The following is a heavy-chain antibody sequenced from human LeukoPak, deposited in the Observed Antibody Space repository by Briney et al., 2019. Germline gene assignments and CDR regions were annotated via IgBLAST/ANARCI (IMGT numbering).Heavy chain of an antibody. CDR3: ARCGATVPYYFDY. CDR1: GFTFSSYA. CDR2: ISYDGSNK. V-gene: IGHV3-30-3*01. Sequence: GGSLRLSCAASGFTFSSYAMHWVRQAPGKGLEWVAVISYDGSNKYYADSVKGRFTISRDNAKNSLYLQMNSLRAEDTAVYYCARCGATVPYYFDYWGQGTLVTVSS. D-gene: IGHD1-26*01. J-gene: IGHJ4*02.